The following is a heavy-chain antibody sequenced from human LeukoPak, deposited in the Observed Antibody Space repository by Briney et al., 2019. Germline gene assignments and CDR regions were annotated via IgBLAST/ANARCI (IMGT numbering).Heavy chain of an antibody. CDR3: AKSGTYPGFVDY. V-gene: IGHV5-51*01. J-gene: IGHJ4*02. D-gene: IGHD1-26*01. Sequence: GESLKISCQGSGYRFTSYWIAWVRQMPGKGLEWMGIIYPDDSDTRYSPSFQGQVTIPADKSISTAYLQWSSLKASDTAMYYCAKSGTYPGFVDYWGQGTLVTVSS. CDR1: GYRFTSYW. CDR2: IYPDDSDT.